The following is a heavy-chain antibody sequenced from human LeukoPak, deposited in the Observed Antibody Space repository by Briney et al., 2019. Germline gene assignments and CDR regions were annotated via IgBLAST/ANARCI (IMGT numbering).Heavy chain of an antibody. J-gene: IGHJ4*02. CDR1: GFTFSSYW. CDR3: AREGYCSSTSCPGSDY. CDR2: INSDGSST. Sequence: PGGSLRLSCAASGFTFSSYWMHWVRQAPGKGLVWVSRINSDGSSTSYADSVKGRFTISRDNAKNTLYLQMNSLRAEDTAVYYCAREGYCSSTSCPGSDYWGQGTLVTVSS. V-gene: IGHV3-74*01. D-gene: IGHD2-2*01.